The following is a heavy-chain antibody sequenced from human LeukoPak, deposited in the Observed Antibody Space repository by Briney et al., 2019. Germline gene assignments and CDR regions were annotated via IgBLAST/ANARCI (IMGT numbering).Heavy chain of an antibody. CDR3: ARERSAMLRYFDWLSHYDAFDI. Sequence: PSETLSLTCAVYGGSFSGYYWSSIRQPPEKGLEWIGKINHSGNTNSNPSLKSRVTMSVDTSKNQFSLKLSSVTAADTAVYYCARERSAMLRYFDWLSHYDAFDIWGQGTMVTVSS. CDR1: GGSFSGYY. V-gene: IGHV4-34*01. J-gene: IGHJ3*02. CDR2: INHSGNT. D-gene: IGHD3-9*01.